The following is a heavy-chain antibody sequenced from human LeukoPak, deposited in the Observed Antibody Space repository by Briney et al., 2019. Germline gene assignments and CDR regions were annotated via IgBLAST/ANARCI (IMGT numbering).Heavy chain of an antibody. CDR1: GYSFTSYW. D-gene: IGHD3-9*01. Sequence: GESLKISCKGSGYSFTSYWIGWVRQMPGKGLEWMGIIYPGDSDTRYSPSFQGQVTISADKSISTAYLQWSSLKASDTAMYYCARGKVLRYFDWFPDGMDVWGQGTTVTVSS. J-gene: IGHJ6*02. CDR3: ARGKVLRYFDWFPDGMDV. V-gene: IGHV5-51*01. CDR2: IYPGDSDT.